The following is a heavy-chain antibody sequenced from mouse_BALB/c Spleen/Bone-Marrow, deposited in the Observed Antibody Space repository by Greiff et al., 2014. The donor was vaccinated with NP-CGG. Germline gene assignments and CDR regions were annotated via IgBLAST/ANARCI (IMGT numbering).Heavy chain of an antibody. J-gene: IGHJ4*01. CDR1: GFTFSRYG. D-gene: IGHD2-1*01. CDR2: ISSGGSYT. Sequence: EVHLVESGGDLVKPGGSLKLSCAASGFTFSRYGMSWVRQTPDKRLEWVANISSGGSYTYYPDSVKGRFTISRDNAKNTLYLHMSSLKSEDTAMYYSARQYGNLGVMDYWGQGTSVTVSS. V-gene: IGHV5-6*01. CDR3: ARQYGNLGVMDY.